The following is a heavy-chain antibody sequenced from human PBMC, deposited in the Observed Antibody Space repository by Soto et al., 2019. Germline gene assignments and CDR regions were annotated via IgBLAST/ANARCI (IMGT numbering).Heavy chain of an antibody. CDR3: AHSAGYCTNGVCYTGSNWFDT. Sequence: QITLKESGPTLVKPTQTLTLTCTFSGFSLSTSGVGVGWIRQPPGKALEWLALIYWADDKRYSPSLKSRLTITEDTSKNQVVLTMTNMDPVDTATYYCAHSAGYCTNGVCYTGSNWFDTWGQGTLVTVSS. J-gene: IGHJ5*02. D-gene: IGHD2-8*01. CDR2: IYWADDK. V-gene: IGHV2-5*02. CDR1: GFSLSTSGVG.